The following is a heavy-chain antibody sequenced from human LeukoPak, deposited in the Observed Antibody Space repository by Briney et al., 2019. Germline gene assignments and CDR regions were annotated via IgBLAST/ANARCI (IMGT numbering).Heavy chain of an antibody. J-gene: IGHJ4*02. CDR3: ASGPETIAVAGTAGDY. Sequence: SVKVSCKASGGTFSGYAISWVRQAPGQGLEWMGGIIPIFGTANYAQKFQGRVTITADESTSTAYMELSSLRSEDTAVYYCASGPETIAVAGTAGDYWGQGTLVTVSS. V-gene: IGHV1-69*13. CDR1: GGTFSGYA. CDR2: IIPIFGTA. D-gene: IGHD6-19*01.